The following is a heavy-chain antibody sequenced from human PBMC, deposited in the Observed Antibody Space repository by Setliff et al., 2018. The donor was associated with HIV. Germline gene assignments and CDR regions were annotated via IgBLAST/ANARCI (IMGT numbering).Heavy chain of an antibody. Sequence: SETLSLTCAVYGGSFSDYYWSWIRQPPGEGLEWIGEINHSGRTNYNPSLKSRVTISADTSKNQFSLKLSSVTAADTAVYYCARGFNSSGSHAFDIWGQGTMVTVSS. CDR1: GGSFSDYY. V-gene: IGHV4-34*01. CDR2: INHSGRT. CDR3: ARGFNSSGSHAFDI. J-gene: IGHJ3*02. D-gene: IGHD3-22*01.